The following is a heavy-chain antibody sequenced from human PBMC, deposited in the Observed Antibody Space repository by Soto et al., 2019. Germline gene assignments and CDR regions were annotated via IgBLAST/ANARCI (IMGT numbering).Heavy chain of an antibody. V-gene: IGHV1-18*01. CDR3: ARSSSGWYSNWFDP. D-gene: IGHD6-19*01. CDR2: ISAYNGNT. J-gene: IGHJ5*02. Sequence: GASVKVSCKASGYTFTSYGISWVRQAPGQGLEWMGWISAYNGNTNYAQKLQGRVTITTDTSTSTAYMELRSLRSGDTAVYYCARSSSGWYSNWFDPWGQGTLVTVSS. CDR1: GYTFTSYG.